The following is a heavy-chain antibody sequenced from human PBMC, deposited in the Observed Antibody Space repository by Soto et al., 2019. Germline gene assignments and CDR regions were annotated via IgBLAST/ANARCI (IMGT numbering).Heavy chain of an antibody. D-gene: IGHD4-17*01. CDR3: AKALPKVTTSGSSPLYYYYGMDV. CDR1: GFTFSSYG. V-gene: IGHV3-30*18. J-gene: IGHJ6*02. CDR2: ISYDGSNK. Sequence: GGSLRLSCAASGFTFSSYGMHWVRQAPGKGLEWVAVISYDGSNKYYADSVKGRFTISRDNSKNTLYLQMNSLRAEDTAVYYCAKALPKVTTSGSSPLYYYYGMDVWGQGTTVTVSS.